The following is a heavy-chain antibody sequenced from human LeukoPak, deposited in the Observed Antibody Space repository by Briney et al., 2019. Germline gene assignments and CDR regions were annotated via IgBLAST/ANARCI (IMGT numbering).Heavy chain of an antibody. Sequence: GGSLRPSCAASGFTFSSYWMHWVRQVTGKALVWVSRITSEGSSTSYADSVKGRFTISRDNAKNSLYLQMNSLRAEDTAVYYCASLEDTAMVSGYWGQGTLVTVSS. J-gene: IGHJ4*02. CDR1: GFTFSSYW. V-gene: IGHV3-74*01. D-gene: IGHD5-18*01. CDR2: ITSEGSST. CDR3: ASLEDTAMVSGY.